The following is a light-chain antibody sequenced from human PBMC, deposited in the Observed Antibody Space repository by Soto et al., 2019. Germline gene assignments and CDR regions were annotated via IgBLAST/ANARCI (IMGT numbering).Light chain of an antibody. V-gene: IGLV1-40*01. CDR2: GTS. Sequence: QSVLTQPPSVSGAPGQRVTSSCTGGASNIGANYDVHWYQQLPGTATKLLIYGTSNRPSGVPDRFSGSKSGTSASLAITGLQAEDEAHYFCQSYDFTLGAFWVFGGGTKVTVL. J-gene: IGLJ3*02. CDR3: QSYDFTLGAFWV. CDR1: ASNIGANYD.